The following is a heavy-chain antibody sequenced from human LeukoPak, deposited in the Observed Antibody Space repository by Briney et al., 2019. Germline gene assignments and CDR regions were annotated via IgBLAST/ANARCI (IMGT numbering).Heavy chain of an antibody. Sequence: PGGSLRLSCAASGITFNRYSMNWVRQAPGKGLEWVSCISSGSTYIYYADSVKGRFTISRDNAKNSLYLQIYSLRAEDTAVYYCAGSDTIGYLPREWDYWYFDLWGRGTLVTVSS. D-gene: IGHD3-22*01. CDR3: AGSDTIGYLPREWDYWYFDL. CDR1: GITFNRYS. CDR2: ISSGSTYI. J-gene: IGHJ2*01. V-gene: IGHV3-21*01.